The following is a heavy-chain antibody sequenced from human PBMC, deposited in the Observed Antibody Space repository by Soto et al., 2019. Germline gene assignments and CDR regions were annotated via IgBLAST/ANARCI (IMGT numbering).Heavy chain of an antibody. CDR3: ARDGYYDILTGYNHYYYYGMDV. D-gene: IGHD3-9*01. J-gene: IGHJ6*02. Sequence: SETMSLTCTVSGGSISSYYWSWIRQPAGKGLEWIGRIYTSGSTNYNPSLKSRVTMSVDTSKNQFSLKLSSVTAADTAVYYCARDGYYDILTGYNHYYYYGMDVWGQGTTVTVSS. V-gene: IGHV4-4*07. CDR2: IYTSGST. CDR1: GGSISSYY.